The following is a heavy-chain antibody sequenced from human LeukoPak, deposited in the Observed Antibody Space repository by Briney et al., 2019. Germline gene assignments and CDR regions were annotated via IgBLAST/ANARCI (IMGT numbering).Heavy chain of an antibody. D-gene: IGHD3-10*01. J-gene: IGHJ4*02. V-gene: IGHV1-24*01. CDR2: FDPEDGET. CDR1: GYTLTELS. CDR3: ARAVVVARGLMAYFDY. Sequence: GASVKVSCKVSGYTLTELSMHWVRQAPGKGLEWMGGFDPEDGETIYAQKFQGRVTMTEDTSTDTAYMELSSLRSEDTAVYYCARAVVVARGLMAYFDYWGQGTLVTVSS.